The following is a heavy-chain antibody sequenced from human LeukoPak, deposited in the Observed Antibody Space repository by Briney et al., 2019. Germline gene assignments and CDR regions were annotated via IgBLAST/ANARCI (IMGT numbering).Heavy chain of an antibody. CDR2: IYSGGST. Sequence: GGSLRLSCAASGFTVSSNYMSWVRQAPGKGLEWVSVIYSGGSTYYADSVNGRFTISRDNSKNTLYLQMNSLRAEDTAVYYCARGSLLRYFDWPDWGQGTLVTVSS. V-gene: IGHV3-53*01. J-gene: IGHJ4*02. D-gene: IGHD3-9*01. CDR1: GFTVSSNY. CDR3: ARGSLLRYFDWPD.